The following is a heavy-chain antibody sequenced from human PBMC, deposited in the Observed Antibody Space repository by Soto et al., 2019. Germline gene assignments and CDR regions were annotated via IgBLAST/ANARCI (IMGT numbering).Heavy chain of an antibody. CDR1: GGSISSGDYY. CDR3: ARDTRRSYDILTGYEYYFDY. CDR2: IYYSGST. Sequence: PSETLSLTCTDSGGSISSGDYYWSWIRQPPGKGLEWIGYIYYSGSTYYNPSLKSRVTISVDTSKNQFSLKLSSVTAADTAVYYCARDTRRSYDILTGYEYYFDYWGQGTLVTVSS. J-gene: IGHJ4*02. D-gene: IGHD3-9*01. V-gene: IGHV4-30-4*01.